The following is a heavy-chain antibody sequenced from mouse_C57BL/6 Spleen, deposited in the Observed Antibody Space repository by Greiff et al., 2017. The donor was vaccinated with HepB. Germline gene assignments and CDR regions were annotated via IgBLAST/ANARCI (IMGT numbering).Heavy chain of an antibody. J-gene: IGHJ1*03. Sequence: VQLQQSGPELVKPGASVKIPCKASGYTFTDYNMDWVKQSHGKSLEWIGDINPNNGGTNYNQKFKGKATLTVEKSSSTAYMELRSLTSEDTAVYYCARSYYGSSYPDWYFDVWGTGTTVTVSS. V-gene: IGHV1-18*01. CDR1: GYTFTDYN. CDR3: ARSYYGSSYPDWYFDV. D-gene: IGHD1-1*01. CDR2: INPNNGGT.